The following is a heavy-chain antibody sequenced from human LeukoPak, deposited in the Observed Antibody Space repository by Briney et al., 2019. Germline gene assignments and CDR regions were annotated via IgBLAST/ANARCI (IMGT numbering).Heavy chain of an antibody. CDR3: ASPSLGINAFDI. V-gene: IGHV3-74*01. CDR2: IDGDGSTT. Sequence: GGSLRFSGAASGSTFSSYWLHWVRKAPGKGLVWVSRIDGDGSTTRYADSVKGRFTISRDNAKNTLYLQMNSLTAEDTAVYYCASPSLGINAFDIWGQGTRVTVSS. CDR1: GSTFSSYW. D-gene: IGHD7-27*01. J-gene: IGHJ3*02.